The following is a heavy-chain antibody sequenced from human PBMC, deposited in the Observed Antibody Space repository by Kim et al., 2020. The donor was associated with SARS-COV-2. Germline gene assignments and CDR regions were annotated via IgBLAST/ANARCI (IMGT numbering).Heavy chain of an antibody. J-gene: IGHJ4*02. CDR2: IKKDGSEQ. V-gene: IGHV3-7*01. CDR3: VRDWGESY. Sequence: GGSLRLSCAASGFTFNTYWMTWVRQAPVKGLEWVANIKKDGSEQYYVDSVKGRFTISRDNAKNSLYLQMNSLRAEDTAVYYCVRDWGESYWGQGTLVTVSS. D-gene: IGHD7-27*01. CDR1: GFTFNTYW.